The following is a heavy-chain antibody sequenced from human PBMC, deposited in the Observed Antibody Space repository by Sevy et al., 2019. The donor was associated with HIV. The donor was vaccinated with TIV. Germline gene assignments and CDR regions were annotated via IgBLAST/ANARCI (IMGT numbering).Heavy chain of an antibody. CDR3: ARSEEWFHWFDP. J-gene: IGHJ5*02. D-gene: IGHD3-3*01. Sequence: SETLSLTCTVSGGSISSGGYYWSWIRQHPGKGLEWIGYIYYSGSTYYNPSLKSRVTISVDTSKNQFSLKLSSVTAADTAVYYCARSEEWFHWFDPWGQGTLVTVSS. V-gene: IGHV4-31*03. CDR1: GGSISSGGYY. CDR2: IYYSGST.